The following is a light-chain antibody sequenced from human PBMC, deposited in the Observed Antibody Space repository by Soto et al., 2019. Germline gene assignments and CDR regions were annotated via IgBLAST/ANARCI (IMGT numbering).Light chain of an antibody. Sequence: EIVLTQSPGTLSLSSGERATLSCRASQSVRSNYLAWYQQKPGQAPRLLIYGASSRATGIPDRFSGSGSGTDFTLTINRLEPEDFAVYYCQQYASSPLTFGGGTKVEIK. J-gene: IGKJ4*01. CDR2: GAS. CDR1: QSVRSNY. V-gene: IGKV3-20*01. CDR3: QQYASSPLT.